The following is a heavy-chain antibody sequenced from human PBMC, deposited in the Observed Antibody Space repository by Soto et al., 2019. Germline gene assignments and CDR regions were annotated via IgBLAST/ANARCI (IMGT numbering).Heavy chain of an antibody. CDR2: VYYSGST. CDR3: ARAPTDYSHDY. CDR1: GCSIITTTYY. Sequence: ETLSLTCTVSGCSIITTTYYWGWLRQPPGKGLEWIGSVYYSGSTYYNPSLKSRVTISVDTSMNQFSLMLSSVTAADTAVYFCARAPTDYSHDYWGLGNLVTVSS. J-gene: IGHJ4*02. D-gene: IGHD4-4*01. V-gene: IGHV4-39*01.